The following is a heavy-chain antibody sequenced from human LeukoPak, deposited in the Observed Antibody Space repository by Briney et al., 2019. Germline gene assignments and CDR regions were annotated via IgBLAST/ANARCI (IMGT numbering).Heavy chain of an antibody. Sequence: ASVKVSCKASGGTVSSYAISWVRQAPGQLLEWIGGIISIFGTANYAQKFQGRVTITTYESTSTAYMELSSLRSEDTAVYYCARGRVPAAITGGETGDAFDIWGQGTMVTVSS. V-gene: IGHV1-69*05. CDR3: ARGRVPAAITGGETGDAFDI. CDR2: IISIFGTA. CDR1: GGTVSSYA. J-gene: IGHJ3*02. D-gene: IGHD2-2*02.